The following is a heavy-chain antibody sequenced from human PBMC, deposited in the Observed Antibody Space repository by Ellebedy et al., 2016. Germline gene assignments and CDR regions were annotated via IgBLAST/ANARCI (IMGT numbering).Heavy chain of an antibody. V-gene: IGHV3-23*01. CDR2: ISGSGGST. CDR1: GFTFSSYA. D-gene: IGHD6-19*01. J-gene: IGHJ4*02. Sequence: GGSLRLSXAASGFTFSSYAMSWVRQAPGKGLEWVSAISGSGGSTYYADSVKGRFTISRDNSKNTLSLQMNSLRAEDTAVYYCAKGTSSGGEYYFDYWGQGTLVTVSS. CDR3: AKGTSSGGEYYFDY.